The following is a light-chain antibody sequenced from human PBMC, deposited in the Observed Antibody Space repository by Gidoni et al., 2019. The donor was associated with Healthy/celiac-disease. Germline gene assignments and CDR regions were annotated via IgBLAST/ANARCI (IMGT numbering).Light chain of an antibody. CDR1: SSDVGSYNL. Sequence: QSDLTQPASVSGSPGQSITISCSGSSSDVGSYNLVSWYQQHPGKAPKLMIYEVSKRPSGVSNRCSGSKSGNTASLTISGLQAEDEADYYCCSYAVSYTLVFGGGTKLTVL. CDR3: CSYAVSYTLV. V-gene: IGLV2-23*02. CDR2: EVS. J-gene: IGLJ3*02.